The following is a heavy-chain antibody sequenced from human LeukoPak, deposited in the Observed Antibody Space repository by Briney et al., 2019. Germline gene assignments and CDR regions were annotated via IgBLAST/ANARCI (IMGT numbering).Heavy chain of an antibody. D-gene: IGHD3-22*01. V-gene: IGHV3-23*01. CDR1: GFTFSSYA. Sequence: GGPLRLSCAASGFTFSSYAMSWVRQAPGKGLEWVSAISGSGGSTYYADSVKGRFTISRDNSKNTLYLQMNSLRAEDTAVYYCAKLERGYPTYYYYGMDVWGQGTTVTVSS. CDR2: ISGSGGST. J-gene: IGHJ6*02. CDR3: AKLERGYPTYYYYGMDV.